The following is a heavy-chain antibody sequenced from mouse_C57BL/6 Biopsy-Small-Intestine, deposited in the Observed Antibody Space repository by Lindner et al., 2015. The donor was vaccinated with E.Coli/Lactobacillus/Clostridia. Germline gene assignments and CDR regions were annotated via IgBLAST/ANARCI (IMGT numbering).Heavy chain of an antibody. Sequence: VQLQESGEDLVRSGGSLKLSCAASGFTFSSYAMSWVRQTPEKRLEWVATISDGGTYTYYPDNVKGRFTISRDNAKNNLYLQMSHLKSEDTAMYYCARPTMYYFDYWGQGTTLTVSS. CDR2: ISDGGTYT. J-gene: IGHJ2*01. CDR3: ARPTMYYFDY. V-gene: IGHV5-4*01. D-gene: IGHD2-10*01. CDR1: GFTFSSYA.